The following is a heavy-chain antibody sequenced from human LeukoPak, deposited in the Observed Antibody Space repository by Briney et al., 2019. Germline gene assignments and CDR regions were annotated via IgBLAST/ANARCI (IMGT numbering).Heavy chain of an antibody. J-gene: IGHJ3*02. CDR2: INRDGSST. D-gene: IGHD4-17*01. CDR3: TFSSYGDDAGVGVFDI. Sequence: PGGSLRLSCAASGFTFSIYWMHWVRHAPGKGLVWVSRINRDGSSTFYADSVKGRFTISRANDKNTVYLQMTTLSAEDTSMYYGTFSSYGDDAGVGVFDIWGQGTMVTGSS. V-gene: IGHV3-74*01. CDR1: GFTFSIYW.